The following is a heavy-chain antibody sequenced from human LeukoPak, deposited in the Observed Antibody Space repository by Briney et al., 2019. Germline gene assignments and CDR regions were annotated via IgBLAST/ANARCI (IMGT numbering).Heavy chain of an antibody. D-gene: IGHD3-3*02. CDR1: GFTLSSYS. CDR2: ISSSSDYR. CDR3: ASRSISWKGY. V-gene: IGHV3-21*01. J-gene: IGHJ4*02. Sequence: GGSLRLSCAASGFTLSSYSMSWVRQAPGKGLEWVSSISSSSDYRHYADSVKGRFTISRDNAKNSVYLQMNSPRAEDTAVYYCASRSISWKGYWGQGTLVTVSS.